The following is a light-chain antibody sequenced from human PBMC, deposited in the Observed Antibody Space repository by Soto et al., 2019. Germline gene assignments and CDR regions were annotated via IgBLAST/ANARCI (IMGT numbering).Light chain of an antibody. J-gene: IGLJ1*01. CDR1: SSDVGGYNY. Sequence: QSALTQPGSVSGSPGQSVAISCKGTSSDVGGYNYVSWYQQHPGKAPKVMIYDVSKRPSGVPDRFSGSKSGNTASLTISGLQAEDEADYYCCSYAGGPYVFGTGTKVTVL. CDR3: CSYAGGPYV. CDR2: DVS. V-gene: IGLV2-11*01.